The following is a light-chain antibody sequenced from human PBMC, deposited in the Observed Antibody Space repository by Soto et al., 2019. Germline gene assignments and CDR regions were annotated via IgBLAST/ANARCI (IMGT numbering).Light chain of an antibody. Sequence: QSALAQPPSASGTPGQRVTISCSGSSSNIGSNTVNWYQQLPGTAPKLLIYSNNQRPSGVPDRFSGSKSGTSASLAISGLQSEDEADYPCAAWDASLNGYVFGTGTKVTVL. V-gene: IGLV1-44*01. CDR2: SNN. J-gene: IGLJ1*01. CDR1: SSNIGSNT. CDR3: AAWDASLNGYV.